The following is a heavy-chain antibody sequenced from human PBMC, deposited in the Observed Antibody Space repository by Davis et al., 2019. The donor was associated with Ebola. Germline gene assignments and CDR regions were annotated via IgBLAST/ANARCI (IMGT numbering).Heavy chain of an antibody. V-gene: IGHV3-48*01. CDR1: GFTFSAYS. J-gene: IGHJ4*02. Sequence: PGGSLRLSCAASGFTFSAYSMNWVRQAPGKGLEWASYISDSSTTIYYADSVKGRFTISRDNAKNSLYLQMNSLRAEDTAVYYCAKVGGSYPSEDYWGQGTLVTVSS. CDR2: ISDSSTTI. CDR3: AKVGGSYPSEDY. D-gene: IGHD1-26*01.